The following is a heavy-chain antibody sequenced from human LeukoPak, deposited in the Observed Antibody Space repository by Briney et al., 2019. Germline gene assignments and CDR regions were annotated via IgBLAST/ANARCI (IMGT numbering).Heavy chain of an antibody. Sequence: PGGSLRPSCAASGFTFSNYAINWVRQAPGKGLEWVSVISGSGGTIYYADSVKGRFTISRDHSKNTLYLQMNSLRAEDTAVYYCARDSWGVGYCSGGICYSFDYWGQGTLVTVSS. CDR1: GFTFSNYA. J-gene: IGHJ4*02. D-gene: IGHD2-15*01. CDR3: ARDSWGVGYCSGGICYSFDY. CDR2: ISGSGGTI. V-gene: IGHV3-23*01.